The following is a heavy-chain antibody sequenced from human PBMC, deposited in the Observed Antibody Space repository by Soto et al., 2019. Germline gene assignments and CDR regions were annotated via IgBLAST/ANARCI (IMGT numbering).Heavy chain of an antibody. CDR1: GGSIISSSYY. Sequence: PSETLSLTCTVSGGSIISSSYYWGWIRQPPGKGLEWIGSIYYSGSTYYNPSLKSRVTISVDTSKNQFSLKLSSVTAADTAVYYCASSYYDYVWGSYRHYQFDYWGQGTLVTVSS. D-gene: IGHD3-16*02. CDR2: IYYSGST. CDR3: ASSYYDYVWGSYRHYQFDY. J-gene: IGHJ4*02. V-gene: IGHV4-39*01.